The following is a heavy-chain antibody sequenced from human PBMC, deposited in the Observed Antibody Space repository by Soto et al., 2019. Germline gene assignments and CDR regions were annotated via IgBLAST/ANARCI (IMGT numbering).Heavy chain of an antibody. Sequence: GASVKVSCKASGYTFISSEINWVRQATGQGLEWVGLMNPNTGYTESAGKFQGRVIMTRDISINTAYLELSGLRSDDTAVYYCVRVVAIPGYPDYWGQGTLVTVSS. V-gene: IGHV1-8*01. CDR1: GYTFISSE. D-gene: IGHD5-12*01. J-gene: IGHJ4*02. CDR3: VRVVAIPGYPDY. CDR2: MNPNTGYT.